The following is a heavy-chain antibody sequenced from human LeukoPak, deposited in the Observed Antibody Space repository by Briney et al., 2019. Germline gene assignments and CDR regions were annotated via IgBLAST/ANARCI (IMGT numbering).Heavy chain of an antibody. CDR2: MYPGDSDT. D-gene: IGHD3-10*01. Sequence: GESLKISCRAAGYTFTNYWIGWVRQMPGKGLDWMGIMYPGDSDTRYSPSFQGQDTLSADKSISTAYLQWSSLKASDTAIYYCAASTYGSGAYVGFDSWGQGTLVSVSS. CDR1: GYTFTNYW. J-gene: IGHJ4*02. CDR3: AASTYGSGAYVGFDS. V-gene: IGHV5-51*01.